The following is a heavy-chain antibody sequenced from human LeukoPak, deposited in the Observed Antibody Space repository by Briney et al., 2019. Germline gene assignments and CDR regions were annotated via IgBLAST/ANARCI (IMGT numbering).Heavy chain of an antibody. CDR3: ARLRDGDNLRYFDY. CDR1: GDSISGNY. Sequence: SETLSLTCTVSGDSISGNYWTWIRQPPGKGLEWIGYIYYSGSPNYNASLKSRVTISVDTSKNQFSLKLSSVTAADTAVYYCARLRDGDNLRYFDYWGQGTLVTVSS. J-gene: IGHJ4*02. CDR2: IYYSGSP. D-gene: IGHD5-24*01. V-gene: IGHV4-59*08.